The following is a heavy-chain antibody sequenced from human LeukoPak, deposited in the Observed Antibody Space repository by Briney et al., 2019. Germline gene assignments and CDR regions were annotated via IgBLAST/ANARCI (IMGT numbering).Heavy chain of an antibody. V-gene: IGHV3-74*01. CDR2: IKSDGST. Sequence: GGSLRLSCAASGFTFSSHWMHWVRQAPGKGLVWVSRIKSDGSTNYADSVKGRFTISRDNAKNTLSLQMNSLGAEDTGVYYCARAPSEIGGYYPEYFRHWGQGTLVTVSS. CDR1: GFTFSSHW. CDR3: ARAPSEIGGYYPEYFRH. J-gene: IGHJ1*01. D-gene: IGHD3-22*01.